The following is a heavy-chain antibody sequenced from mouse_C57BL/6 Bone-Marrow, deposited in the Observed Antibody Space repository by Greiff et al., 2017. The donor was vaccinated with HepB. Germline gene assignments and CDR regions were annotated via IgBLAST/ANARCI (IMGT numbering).Heavy chain of an antibody. J-gene: IGHJ2*01. CDR1: GFNIKDDY. CDR2: IDPENGDT. V-gene: IGHV14-4*01. D-gene: IGHD1-1*01. CDR3: TGSYRFDY. Sequence: EVQLQQSGAELVRPGASVKLSCTASGFNIKDDYMHWVKQRPEQGLEWIGWIDPENGDTEYASKSQGKATITADTSSNTAYLQLSSLTSEDTAVYYCTGSYRFDYWGQGTTLTVSS.